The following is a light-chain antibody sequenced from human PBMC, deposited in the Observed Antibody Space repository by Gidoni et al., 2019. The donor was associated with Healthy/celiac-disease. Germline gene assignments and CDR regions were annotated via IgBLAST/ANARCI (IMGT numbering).Light chain of an antibody. V-gene: IGLV2-14*01. Sequence: QSALTQRASVSGSPGQSNTIPCTGTSSYVGGYNYVSWYQQHPGKAPKLMIYEVSKRPSGVSNRFSGSKSGNTASLTISGLQAEDEADYYCSSYASSSTLVVFGGGTKLTVL. CDR3: SSYASSSTLVV. CDR2: EVS. CDR1: SSYVGGYNY. J-gene: IGLJ2*01.